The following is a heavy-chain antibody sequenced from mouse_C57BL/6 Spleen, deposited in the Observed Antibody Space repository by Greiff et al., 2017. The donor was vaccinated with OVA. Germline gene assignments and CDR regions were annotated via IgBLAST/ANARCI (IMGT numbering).Heavy chain of an antibody. CDR3: ARGDDGYYVGYFDV. CDR2: IYPGDGDT. Sequence: QVHVKQSGPELVKPGASVKISCKASGYAFSSSWMNWVKQRPGKGLEWIGRIYPGDGDTNYNGKFKGKATLTADESSSTAYMQLSSLTSEDSAVYFCARGDDGYYVGYFDVWGTGTTVTVSS. D-gene: IGHD2-3*01. CDR1: GYAFSSSW. J-gene: IGHJ1*03. V-gene: IGHV1-82*01.